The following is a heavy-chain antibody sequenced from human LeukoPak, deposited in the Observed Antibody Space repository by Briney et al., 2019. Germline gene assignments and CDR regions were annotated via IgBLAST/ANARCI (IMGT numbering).Heavy chain of an antibody. CDR2: IYTSGST. CDR3: ARDIYGDVRNWFDP. Sequence: KPSETLSLTCTVSGGSISSYYWSWIRQPAGKGLEWIGRIYTSGSTNYDPSLKSRVTMSVDTSKNQFSLKLSSVTAADTAVYYCARDIYGDVRNWFDPWGQGTLVTVSS. V-gene: IGHV4-4*07. J-gene: IGHJ5*02. D-gene: IGHD4-17*01. CDR1: GGSISSYY.